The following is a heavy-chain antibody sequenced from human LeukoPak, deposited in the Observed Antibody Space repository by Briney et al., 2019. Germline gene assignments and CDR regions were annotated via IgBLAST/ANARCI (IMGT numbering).Heavy chain of an antibody. D-gene: IGHD5-24*01. CDR3: ARDRGDGYPELDY. V-gene: IGHV3-30-3*01. CDR2: ISYDGSNK. J-gene: IGHJ4*02. Sequence: GRSLRLSYAASGFTFSSYAMHWVRQAPGKGLEWVAVISYDGSNKYYADSVKGRFTISRDNSKNTLYLQMSSLRAEDTAVYYCARDRGDGYPELDYWGQGTLVTVSS. CDR1: GFTFSSYA.